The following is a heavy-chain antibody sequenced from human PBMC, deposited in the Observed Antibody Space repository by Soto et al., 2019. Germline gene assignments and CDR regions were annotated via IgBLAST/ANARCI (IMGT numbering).Heavy chain of an antibody. D-gene: IGHD2-15*01. CDR3: ARAVVRAGHFQH. CDR2: IYYSGST. CDR1: GGSISSYY. Sequence: QVQLQESGPGLVKPSETLSLTCTVSGGSISSYYWSWIRQPPGKGLEWIGYIYYSGSTNYNPSLNSRVTISVDTSKIQFSLKLSSVTAADTAVYYCARAVVRAGHFQHWGQGTLVTVSS. J-gene: IGHJ1*01. V-gene: IGHV4-59*01.